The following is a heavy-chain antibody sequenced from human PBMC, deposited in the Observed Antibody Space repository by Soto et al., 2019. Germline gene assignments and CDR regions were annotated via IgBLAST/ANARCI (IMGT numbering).Heavy chain of an antibody. CDR1: AISTSSYW. V-gene: IGHV3-7*03. J-gene: IGHJ4*02. Sequence: GGSLILSCSPSAISTSSYWMGLVRQAPGRGLEWVASIKNDGSEKYYMDSLKGRFTISRDNALNSLYLQMNSLRAEDTAVYFCVTGYHSDYWGQGTLVTVSS. CDR3: VTGYHSDY. CDR2: IKNDGSEK. D-gene: IGHD5-18*01.